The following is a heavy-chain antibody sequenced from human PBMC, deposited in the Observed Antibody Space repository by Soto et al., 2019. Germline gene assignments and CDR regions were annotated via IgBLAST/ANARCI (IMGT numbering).Heavy chain of an antibody. CDR1: GFTVSSNY. V-gene: IGHV3-66*01. CDR2: IYSGGST. D-gene: IGHD2-21*02. Sequence: EVQLVESGGGLVQPGGSLRLSCAASGFTVSSNYMSWVRQAPGKGLEWVSVIYSGGSTYYADSVKGRFTISRDNSKNTLYLQMNRLRAEDTAVYYCATIVVVTATPPDDAFDIWGQGTMVTVSS. J-gene: IGHJ3*02. CDR3: ATIVVVTATPPDDAFDI.